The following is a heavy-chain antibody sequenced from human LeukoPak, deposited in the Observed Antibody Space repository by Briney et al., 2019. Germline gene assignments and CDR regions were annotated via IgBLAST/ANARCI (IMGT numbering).Heavy chain of an antibody. CDR1: RFTFSSFG. Sequence: GGSLRLSCTASRFTFSSFGMHWVRQAPGKGLEWVTAISSVGHTNKSADSVKGRFTISRDNSKNTLYLQMHSLREDDTAVYYCAKEVGWFNAFDVWGQGTMVTVSS. CDR3: AKEVGWFNAFDV. V-gene: IGHV3-30*18. J-gene: IGHJ3*01. CDR2: ISSVGHTN. D-gene: IGHD3-10*01.